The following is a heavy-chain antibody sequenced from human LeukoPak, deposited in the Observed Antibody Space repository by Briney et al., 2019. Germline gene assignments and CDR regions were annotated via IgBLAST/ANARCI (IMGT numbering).Heavy chain of an antibody. Sequence: AGGSLRLSCAASGFTFSSYAMSWVRQAPGKGLEWVSAISGSGGSTYYADSVKGRSTISRDNSKNTLYLQMNSLRAEDTAVYYCAKDRRAVAGTGAFDIWGQGTMVTVSS. CDR2: ISGSGGST. D-gene: IGHD6-19*01. J-gene: IGHJ3*02. CDR1: GFTFSSYA. CDR3: AKDRRAVAGTGAFDI. V-gene: IGHV3-23*01.